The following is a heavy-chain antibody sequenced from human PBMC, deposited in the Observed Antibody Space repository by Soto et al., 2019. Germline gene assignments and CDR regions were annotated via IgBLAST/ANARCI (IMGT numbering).Heavy chain of an antibody. D-gene: IGHD3-16*01. V-gene: IGHV1-8*01. Sequence: QVQLVQSGAEVKKPGASVKVSCKASGYTFTSYDINWVRQATGQGLEWMGWRNPNSGNTGYAQKCQGRVTMTRTTAISTAYVELSSLRSEDTAVYYCATAVWGVAWDAFDIWGQGTMVTVSS. CDR1: GYTFTSYD. CDR3: ATAVWGVAWDAFDI. CDR2: RNPNSGNT. J-gene: IGHJ3*02.